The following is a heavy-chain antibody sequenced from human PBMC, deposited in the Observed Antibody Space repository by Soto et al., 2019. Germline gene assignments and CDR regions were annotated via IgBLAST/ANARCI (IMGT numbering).Heavy chain of an antibody. CDR3: ARERSGPSDY. CDR1: GYSFNNFW. V-gene: IGHV5-10-1*03. J-gene: IGHJ4*02. D-gene: IGHD3-10*01. CDR2: IDPSDSYT. Sequence: EEQLVQSGAEVKKPGESLRISCKGFGYSFNNFWISWVRQVPGKGLEWMGTIDPSDSYTIYSPSFQGHVTISADKSITTAYLQWNSLKASDTAVYYCARERSGPSDYWGQGTLVTVSS.